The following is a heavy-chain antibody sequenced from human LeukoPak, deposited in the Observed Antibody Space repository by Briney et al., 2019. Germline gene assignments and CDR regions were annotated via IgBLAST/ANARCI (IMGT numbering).Heavy chain of an antibody. D-gene: IGHD3-10*01. Sequence: GESLRISCKGSGYSFTSYWIGWVRQMPGKSLEWMGIIYPGDSDTRYSPSFQGQVTISADKSISTAYLQWSSLKASDTAMYYCARPANYYADRPFDYWAREPWSPSPQ. CDR2: IYPGDSDT. V-gene: IGHV5-51*01. J-gene: IGHJ4*02. CDR1: GYSFTSYW. CDR3: ARPANYYADRPFDY.